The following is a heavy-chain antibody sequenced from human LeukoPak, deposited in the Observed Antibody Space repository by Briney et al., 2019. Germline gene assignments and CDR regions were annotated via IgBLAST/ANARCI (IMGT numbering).Heavy chain of an antibody. V-gene: IGHV4-4*02. D-gene: IGHD4-17*01. Sequence: SGTLSLTCAVSGGSISSSNWWSWIRQPPGKGLEWIGEIYHSGSTNYNPSLKSRVTISVDKSKNQFSLKLSSVTAADTAVYYCAKTLHYGDYGKFDYWGQGTLVTVSS. CDR3: AKTLHYGDYGKFDY. J-gene: IGHJ4*02. CDR1: GGSISSSNW. CDR2: IYHSGST.